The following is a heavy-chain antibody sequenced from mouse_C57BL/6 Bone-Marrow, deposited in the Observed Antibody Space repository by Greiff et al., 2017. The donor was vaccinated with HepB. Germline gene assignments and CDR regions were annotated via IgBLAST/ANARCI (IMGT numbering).Heavy chain of an antibody. V-gene: IGHV1-69*01. D-gene: IGHD2-2*01. J-gene: IGHJ3*01. CDR3: ARGEVTTRAWFAY. CDR2: IDPSDSYT. Sequence: QVQLQQPGAELVMPGASVKLSCKASGYTFTSYWMHWVKQRPGQGLEWIGEIDPSDSYTNYNQKFKGKSTLTVDKSSSTAYMQLSSLTSEDSAVYYCARGEVTTRAWFAYWGQGTLVTVSA. CDR1: GYTFTSYW.